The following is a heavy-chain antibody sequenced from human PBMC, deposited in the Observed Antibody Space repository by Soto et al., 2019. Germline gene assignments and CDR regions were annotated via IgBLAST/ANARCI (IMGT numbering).Heavy chain of an antibody. D-gene: IGHD4-4*01. CDR3: ARADDFSARFDY. Sequence: QVQLQESGPGLVKPSQTLSLTCTVSGGSISSGDFYWSWIRQPPGKGLELIGNIYYSGSTYYNPSLRSRAIMSVVTSQNQFSLKLSSLNAADTAVDFCARADDFSARFDYWGQGDLVTVSS. CDR2: IYYSGST. V-gene: IGHV4-30-4*01. J-gene: IGHJ4*02. CDR1: GGSISSGDFY.